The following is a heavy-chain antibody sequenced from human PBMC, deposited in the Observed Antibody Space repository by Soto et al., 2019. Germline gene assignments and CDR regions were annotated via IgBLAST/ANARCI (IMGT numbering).Heavy chain of an antibody. CDR1: GFTFSVYD. D-gene: IGHD3-3*02. Sequence: GGSLRLSCVARGFTFSVYDMHWVRQTPGKGLEWVAAISYDETNKYSADSVKGRFTISRDNSKYILYLQMNSLRGEDTAVYYCANLTSISTFSPHYGRDVGGRGPTVTVSS. CDR2: ISYDETNK. J-gene: IGHJ6*02. V-gene: IGHV3-30*18. CDR3: ANLTSISTFSPHYGRDV.